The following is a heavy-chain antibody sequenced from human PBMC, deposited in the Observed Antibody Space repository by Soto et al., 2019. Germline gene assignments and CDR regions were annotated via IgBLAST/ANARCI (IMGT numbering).Heavy chain of an antibody. V-gene: IGHV1-69*12. Sequence: QVQLVQSGAEVKKPGSSVKVSCKASGGTFSSYAISWVRQAPGQGLEWMGGIIPIFGTANYAQKFQGRVTITADESTSTAYMELRSLRSEDTAVYYCARITGDKSYYYYYGMDVWGQGTTVTVSS. CDR1: GGTFSSYA. D-gene: IGHD1-20*01. CDR3: ARITGDKSYYYYYGMDV. J-gene: IGHJ6*02. CDR2: IIPIFGTA.